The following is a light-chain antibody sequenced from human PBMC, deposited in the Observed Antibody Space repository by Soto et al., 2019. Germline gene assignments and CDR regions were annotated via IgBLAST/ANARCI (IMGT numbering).Light chain of an antibody. CDR1: SSNIGSNY. CDR2: RNN. CDR3: AAWDDSLSGL. Sequence: QSVLTQPPSASGTPGQRVTISCSGSSSNIGSNYVYWYQQLPGTAPKLLIYRNNQRPSRVPDRFSGSKSGTSASLAISGLRSEDEADYYCAAWDDSLSGLFGGGTKVTVL. V-gene: IGLV1-47*01. J-gene: IGLJ2*01.